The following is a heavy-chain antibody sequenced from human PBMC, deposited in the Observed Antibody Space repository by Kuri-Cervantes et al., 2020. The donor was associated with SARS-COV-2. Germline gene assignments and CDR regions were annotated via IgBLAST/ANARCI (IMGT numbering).Heavy chain of an antibody. CDR2: IDDTGRTI. Sequence: GGSLRLSCAASGFTLRHYYMSWIRQAPGKGLEWISYIDDTGRTIYYADSVKGRFVVSRDNAMNSLFLQMDSLRAEDTAVYFCARDGTVIPATISYYYMDVWGKGTTVTVSS. V-gene: IGHV3-11*04. CDR1: GFTLRHYY. D-gene: IGHD4-17*01. J-gene: IGHJ6*03. CDR3: ARDGTVIPATISYYYMDV.